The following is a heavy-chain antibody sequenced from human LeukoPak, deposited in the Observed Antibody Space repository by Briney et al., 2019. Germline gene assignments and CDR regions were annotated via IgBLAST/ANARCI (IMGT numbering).Heavy chain of an antibody. CDR3: ARAFRVVVPAATSLDY. CDR1: GYTFTGYY. Sequence: ASVKVSCTASGYTFTGYYMHCVRQAPGQGLEWRGWINPNSGGTNYAQKFQGRVTMTRDTSISTAYMELSRLRSDDTAVYYCARAFRVVVPAATSLDYWGQGTLVTVSS. V-gene: IGHV1-2*02. D-gene: IGHD2-2*01. CDR2: INPNSGGT. J-gene: IGHJ4*02.